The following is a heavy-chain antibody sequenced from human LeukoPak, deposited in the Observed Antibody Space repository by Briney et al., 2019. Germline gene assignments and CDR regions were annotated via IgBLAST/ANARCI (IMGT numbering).Heavy chain of an antibody. J-gene: IGHJ4*02. V-gene: IGHV3-7*01. CDR3: ATTTHFDY. Sequence: GGSLRLSCAVSGFTFGSYWMSWVRQAPGKGLECVANINEDGSEKYYVDSVKGRFSISRDNAKNSLYLQMNSLRAEDTAVYYCATTTHFDYWGQGILVTVSS. CDR1: GFTFGSYW. CDR2: INEDGSEK. D-gene: IGHD1-14*01.